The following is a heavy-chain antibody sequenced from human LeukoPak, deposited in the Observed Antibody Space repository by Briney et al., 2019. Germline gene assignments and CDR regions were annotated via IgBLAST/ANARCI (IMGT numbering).Heavy chain of an antibody. Sequence: GASVKVSCKASGYTFTSYGISWVRQAPGQGLEWMGWISAYNGNTNYAQKLQGRVTMTTDTSTRTAYMELRSLRSDDTAVYYCARDSKYYDILTGYYRFDYWGQGTLVTASS. CDR3: ARDSKYYDILTGYYRFDY. CDR2: ISAYNGNT. D-gene: IGHD3-9*01. V-gene: IGHV1-18*01. J-gene: IGHJ4*02. CDR1: GYTFTSYG.